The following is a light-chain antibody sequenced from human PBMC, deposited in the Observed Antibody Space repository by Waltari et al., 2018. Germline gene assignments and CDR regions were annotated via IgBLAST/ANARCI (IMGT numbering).Light chain of an antibody. V-gene: IGKV3-11*01. CDR3: LQRADWPPIT. J-gene: IGKJ5*01. CDR1: QTISTF. Sequence: EVVLTQSPATLSLSPGERATLSCRASQTISTFLFWYQQKPGQAPRLRIYDASNRATGIPARFSGSGSGTDFTLTISSLEAEDSAVYYCLQRADWPPITFGQGTRLEI. CDR2: DAS.